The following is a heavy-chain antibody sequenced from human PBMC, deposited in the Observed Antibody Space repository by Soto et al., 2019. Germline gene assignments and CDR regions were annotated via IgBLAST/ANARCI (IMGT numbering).Heavy chain of an antibody. Sequence: ASVKVSCKASGYTFTSNYMHWVRQAPGQGLEWMGIINPSGGSTSYAQKFQGRVTMTRDTSTSTVYMELSSLRSEDTAVYYCARENVQSSHYYYGMDVWGQGTTVTVSS. D-gene: IGHD4-4*01. V-gene: IGHV1-46*01. CDR1: GYTFTSNY. J-gene: IGHJ6*02. CDR2: INPSGGST. CDR3: ARENVQSSHYYYGMDV.